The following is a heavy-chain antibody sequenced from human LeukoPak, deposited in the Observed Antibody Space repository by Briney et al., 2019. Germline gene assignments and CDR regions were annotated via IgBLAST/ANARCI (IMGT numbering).Heavy chain of an antibody. CDR2: IYYSGST. CDR1: GGSISPYY. CDR3: ARGETGAFDI. V-gene: IGHV4-59*12. Sequence: SSETLSLTCTVSGGSISPYYWSWIRQPPGKGLEWIGYIYYSGSTDYNPSLKSRVTISVDTSKNQFSLQLNSMTPEDTAVYYCARGETGAFDIWGQGAMVTVSS. J-gene: IGHJ3*02.